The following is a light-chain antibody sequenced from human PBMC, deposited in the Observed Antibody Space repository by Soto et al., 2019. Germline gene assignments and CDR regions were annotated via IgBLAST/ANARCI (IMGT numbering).Light chain of an antibody. V-gene: IGLV2-8*01. CDR2: EVD. CDR1: SDDIGTYNY. CDR3: SSYTNTGTLVV. Sequence: QSALTQPPSASGSPGQTVTISCTGTSDDIGTYNYVSWYQQHAGSVPRLIILEVDKRPSGVPTRFSGSKSGNTASLTISGLRAEDEADYYCSSYTNTGTLVVFGVGTKLTVL. J-gene: IGLJ3*02.